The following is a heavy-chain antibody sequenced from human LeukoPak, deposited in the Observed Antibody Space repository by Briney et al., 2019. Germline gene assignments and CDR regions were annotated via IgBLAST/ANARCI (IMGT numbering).Heavy chain of an antibody. CDR1: GFTSSSYW. CDR3: ARRIAATATGGYFDY. D-gene: IGHD6-13*01. CDR2: IKQDGSEK. J-gene: IGHJ4*02. Sequence: GGSLRLSSAVSGFTSSSYWMTWVRQAPGKGLEWVANIKQDGSEKYYVESVKGRFTISRDNAKNSLYLQMNSLRAEDTAVYYCARRIAATATGGYFDYWGQGTLVTVSS. V-gene: IGHV3-7*02.